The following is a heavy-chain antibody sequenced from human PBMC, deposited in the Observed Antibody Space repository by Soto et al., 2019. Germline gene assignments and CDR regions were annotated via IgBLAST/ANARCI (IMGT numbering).Heavy chain of an antibody. D-gene: IGHD2-15*01. Sequence: XSVKGSCKASGGTFSTSSFVWGRQGPGQGLEWMGGIIPIFTRTNFSQKFQGRVTFSADESTRKTYMELRSLTSEDTAIYYCARDVVRSTAGDSWGQGTLVTVSS. J-gene: IGHJ4*02. V-gene: IGHV1-69*01. CDR2: IIPIFTRT. CDR1: GGTFSTSS. CDR3: ARDVVRSTAGDS.